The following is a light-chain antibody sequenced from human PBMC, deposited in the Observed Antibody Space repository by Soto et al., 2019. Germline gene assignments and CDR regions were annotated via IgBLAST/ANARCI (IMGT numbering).Light chain of an antibody. J-gene: IGKJ1*01. V-gene: IGKV3-15*01. CDR2: GAS. CDR3: QQYQYWWT. CDR1: QSISTT. Sequence: EIVMTQSPATLSLPPGESATLSCRASQSISTTVAWYQQQPGQAPRLLIYGASTRASGIPARFSGSGSGTEFTLAITSLQSEDVAVYYCQQYQYWWTFGQGTKV.